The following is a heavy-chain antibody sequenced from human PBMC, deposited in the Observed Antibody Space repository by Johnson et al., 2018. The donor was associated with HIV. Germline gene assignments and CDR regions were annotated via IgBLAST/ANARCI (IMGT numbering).Heavy chain of an antibody. J-gene: IGHJ3*02. D-gene: IGHD4-17*01. CDR3: AKDLTYGDYEGDAFDI. CDR1: GFTFSSYT. V-gene: IGHV3-23*04. CDR2: VCGSGGST. Sequence: VQLVESGGGLVQPGGSLRLSCAASGFTFSSYTMHWVRQAPGKGLEWVSGVCGSGGSTYYADSVKGRFTISRDNSKNTLSLQMNSLRAEDTALYYCAKDLTYGDYEGDAFDIWGQGTMLTVSS.